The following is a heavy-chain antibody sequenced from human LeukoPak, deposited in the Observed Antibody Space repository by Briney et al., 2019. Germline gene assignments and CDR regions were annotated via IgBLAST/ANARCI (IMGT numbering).Heavy chain of an antibody. V-gene: IGHV1-69*13. CDR2: IIPFFGTA. CDR3: ARFLYNWNPPHFDY. D-gene: IGHD1-20*01. J-gene: IGHJ4*02. Sequence: ASGKVYCKASGGTFNSYALSRVRQAPGQGHGWMGGIIPFFGTANHTQRFQGRVTITADESTSTAYVELSSLRSEDTAVYYCARFLYNWNPPHFDYWGQGTLVTVSS. CDR1: GGTFNSYA.